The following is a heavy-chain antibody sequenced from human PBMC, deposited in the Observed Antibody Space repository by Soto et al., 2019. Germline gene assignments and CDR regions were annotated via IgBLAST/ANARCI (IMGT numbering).Heavy chain of an antibody. CDR2: ISYDGSNK. CDR3: ARALRAVTTSTDY. J-gene: IGHJ4*02. CDR1: GFTFSSYA. V-gene: IGHV3-30-3*01. Sequence: QVQLVESGGGVVQPGRSLRLSYAASGFTFSSYAMHWVRQAPGKGLEWVAVISYDGSNKYYADSVKGRFTISRDNSKNTLYLQMNSLRAEDTAVYYCARALRAVTTSTDYWGQGTLVTVSS. D-gene: IGHD4-17*01.